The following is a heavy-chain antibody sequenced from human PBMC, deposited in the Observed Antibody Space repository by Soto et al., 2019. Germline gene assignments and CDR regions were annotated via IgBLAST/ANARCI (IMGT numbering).Heavy chain of an antibody. J-gene: IGHJ5*02. Sequence: EVQLVESGGGLVQPGVSLRLSCTASGFTFSDSWMTWVRQAPGKRLEWVARIKPDESEKKYADSVKGRFSISRDNAKNSMYLQMDRLRGEDTAVYYCVRGGSNYASWGQGTLVNVAS. CDR2: IKPDESEK. CDR1: GFTFSDSW. V-gene: IGHV3-7*01. D-gene: IGHD4-4*01. CDR3: VRGGSNYAS.